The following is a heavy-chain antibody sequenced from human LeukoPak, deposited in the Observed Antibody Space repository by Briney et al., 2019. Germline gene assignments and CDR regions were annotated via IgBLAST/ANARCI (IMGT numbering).Heavy chain of an antibody. CDR2: ITVSGANT. J-gene: IGHJ3*02. Sequence: GGSLRLSCAASGFTFRNSAMSWVRHAPGKGLEWVSSITVSGANTYYPDSVKGRFTISRDNAKNSLCLQMNSLRDEDTAVYYCARENIVVVTAIRDAFDIWGQGTMVTVSS. CDR3: ARENIVVVTAIRDAFDI. CDR1: GFTFRNSA. D-gene: IGHD2-21*02. V-gene: IGHV3-23*01.